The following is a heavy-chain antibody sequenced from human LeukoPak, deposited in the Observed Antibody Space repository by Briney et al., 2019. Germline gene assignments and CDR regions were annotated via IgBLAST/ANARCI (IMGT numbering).Heavy chain of an antibody. V-gene: IGHV3-48*03. Sequence: GGSLRLSCAASGFTFSSYEMNWVRQAPGKGLEWVSYISSSGSTIYYADSVKGRFTISRDNAKNSLYLQMNSLRAEDTAVYYCASVNYHRLDYWGQGTLVTVSS. CDR2: ISSSGSTI. CDR3: ASVNYHRLDY. CDR1: GFTFSSYE. D-gene: IGHD3-10*01. J-gene: IGHJ4*02.